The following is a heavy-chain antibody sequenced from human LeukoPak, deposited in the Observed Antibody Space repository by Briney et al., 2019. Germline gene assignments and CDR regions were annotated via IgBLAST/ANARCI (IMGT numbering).Heavy chain of an antibody. Sequence: SETLSLTCTVSGGSISSGDYYWSWIRQPPGKGLEWIGYIYYSGSTYYNPSLKSRVTISVDTSKNQFSLKLSSVTAADTAVYYCARALEGDGYNYYYYGMDVWGQGTKVNVFS. J-gene: IGHJ6*02. D-gene: IGHD5-24*01. V-gene: IGHV4-30-4*01. CDR3: ARALEGDGYNYYYYGMDV. CDR2: IYYSGST. CDR1: GGSISSGDYY.